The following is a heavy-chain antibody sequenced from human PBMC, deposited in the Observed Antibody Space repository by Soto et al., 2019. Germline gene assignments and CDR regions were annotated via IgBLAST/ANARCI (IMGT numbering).Heavy chain of an antibody. Sequence: ETLSLTCTVSGGSISSYYWSWIRQPPGKGLEWIGYIYYSGSTNYNPSLKSRVTISVDTSKDQFSLKLSSVTAADTAVYYCARFYSSSWYFDYWGQGTLVTVSS. CDR1: GGSISSYY. J-gene: IGHJ4*02. V-gene: IGHV4-59*01. CDR3: ARFYSSSWYFDY. D-gene: IGHD6-13*01. CDR2: IYYSGST.